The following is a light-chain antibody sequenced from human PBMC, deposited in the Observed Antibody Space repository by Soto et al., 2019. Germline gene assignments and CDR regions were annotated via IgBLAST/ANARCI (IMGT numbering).Light chain of an antibody. CDR1: QVMSNY. V-gene: IGKV1-27*01. CDR2: AAS. Sequence: DIQMTQSPSSLSASVGDRVTITCRASQVMSNYLAWYQQKPGKVPKLLIYAASTLQSGVPSRFSGSGSGTDFTLTISSLQPEDVATYYCQKYNSAPWTFGQGTKVEIK. J-gene: IGKJ1*01. CDR3: QKYNSAPWT.